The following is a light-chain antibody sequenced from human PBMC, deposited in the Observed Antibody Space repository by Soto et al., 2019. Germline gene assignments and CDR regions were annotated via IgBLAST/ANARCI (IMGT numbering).Light chain of an antibody. J-gene: IGKJ4*01. CDR2: AAS. V-gene: IGKV1-27*01. CDR1: QAINNY. CDR3: QRYNSAPLA. Sequence: DIQMTQSPSSLSASVGDRVTITCRASQAINNYLAWYQQKPGKVPKLLIFAASTLPLGVPSRFSGSGSGTDFTLTITSLQPEDVATYYCQRYNSAPLAFGGGTKVEVE.